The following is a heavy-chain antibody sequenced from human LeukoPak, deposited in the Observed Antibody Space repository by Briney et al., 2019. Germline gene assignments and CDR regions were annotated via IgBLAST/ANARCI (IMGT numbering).Heavy chain of an antibody. CDR2: ISSSGSTI. CDR3: ARDNYDSSGYYFD. Sequence: GGSLRLSCAASGFTFSSYWMNWVRQAPGKGLEWVSYISSSGSTIYYADSVKGRFTISRDNAKNSLYLQMNSLRAEDTAVYYCARDNYDSSGYYFDWGQGTLVTVSS. V-gene: IGHV3-48*04. J-gene: IGHJ4*02. D-gene: IGHD3-22*01. CDR1: GFTFSSYW.